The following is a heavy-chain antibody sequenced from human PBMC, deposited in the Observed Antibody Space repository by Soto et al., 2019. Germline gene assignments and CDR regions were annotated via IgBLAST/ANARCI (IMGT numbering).Heavy chain of an antibody. D-gene: IGHD1-7*01. CDR1: GGTFSSYA. V-gene: IGHV1-69*06. CDR3: AAGTTLDNWFDP. J-gene: IGHJ5*02. CDR2: IIPIFGTA. Sequence: SVKVSCKASGGTFSSYAISWVLQAPGQGLEWMGGIIPIFGTANYAQKFQGRVTITADKSTSTAYMELSSLRSEDTAVYYCAAGTTLDNWFDPWGQGTLVTVSS.